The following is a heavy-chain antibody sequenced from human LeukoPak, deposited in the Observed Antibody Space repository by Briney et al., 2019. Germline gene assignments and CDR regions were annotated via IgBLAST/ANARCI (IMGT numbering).Heavy chain of an antibody. J-gene: IGHJ4*02. CDR1: GFTFSSYW. Sequence: GGSLRLSCAASGFTFSSYWMSWVRQAPGKGLEWVANIKQDGSEKYYVDSVKGRFTISRDNAKNSLYLQMNSLRAEDTAVYYCAREEYYYDSSGLLPRGGYYFDYWGQGTLVTVSS. V-gene: IGHV3-7*01. CDR3: AREEYYYDSSGLLPRGGYYFDY. CDR2: IKQDGSEK. D-gene: IGHD3-22*01.